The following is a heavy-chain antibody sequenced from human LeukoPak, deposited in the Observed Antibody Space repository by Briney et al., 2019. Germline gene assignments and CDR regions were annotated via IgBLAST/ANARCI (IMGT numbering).Heavy chain of an antibody. J-gene: IGHJ5*02. CDR2: ISYDGSNK. Sequence: PGRSLRLSCAASGFTFSSYAMHWVRQAPGKGLEWVAVISYDGSNKYYADSVKGRFTTSRDNSKNTLYLQMNSLRAEDTAVYYCARDYTAYCSGGSCYSNWFDPWGQGTLVTVSS. CDR1: GFTFSSYA. D-gene: IGHD2-15*01. CDR3: ARDYTAYCSGGSCYSNWFDP. V-gene: IGHV3-30*01.